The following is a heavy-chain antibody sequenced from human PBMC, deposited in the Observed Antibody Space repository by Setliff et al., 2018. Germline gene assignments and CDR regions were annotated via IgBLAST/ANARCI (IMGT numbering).Heavy chain of an antibody. D-gene: IGHD3-3*01. V-gene: IGHV4-59*01. CDR1: GGSISSYY. J-gene: IGHJ4*02. Sequence: SETLSLTCTVSGGSISSYYWSWIRQPPGKGLEWIGYIYYSGSADYNPSLKSRVTISLDTPKNQFSLKLSYMTAADTAVYYCARGYYNFLSGYYTPYYFDYWGQGTLVTVSS. CDR3: ARGYYNFLSGYYTPYYFDY. CDR2: IYYSGSA.